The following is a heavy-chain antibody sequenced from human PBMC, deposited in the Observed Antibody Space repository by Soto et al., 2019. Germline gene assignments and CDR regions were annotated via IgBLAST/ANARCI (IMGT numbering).Heavy chain of an antibody. CDR2: IYYSGRT. J-gene: IGHJ5*02. V-gene: IGHV4-31*03. CDR3: ARVRYYYGSGMWWFDP. Sequence: PSETLSLTCTVSGGSISIGGFYWSWVRQFPGLDLEWIGYIYYSGRTHYNPSLKSRLTISVDTFKNQFSLKLSSVTAADTAVYYCARVRYYYGSGMWWFDPWGQGTLVTVSS. D-gene: IGHD3-10*01. CDR1: GGSISIGGFY.